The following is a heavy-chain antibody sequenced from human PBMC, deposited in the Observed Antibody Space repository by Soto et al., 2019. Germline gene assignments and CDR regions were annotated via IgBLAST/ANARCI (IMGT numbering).Heavy chain of an antibody. CDR2: IYYSGST. D-gene: IGHD3-10*01. J-gene: IGHJ5*02. Sequence: NPSETLSLTCTVSGGSISSYYWSWIRQPPGKGLEWIGYIYYSGSTNYNPSLKSRVTISVDTSKNQFSLKLSSVTAADTAVYYCARTGHREGRDNWFDPWGQGTLVTVSS. CDR1: GGSISSYY. V-gene: IGHV4-59*01. CDR3: ARTGHREGRDNWFDP.